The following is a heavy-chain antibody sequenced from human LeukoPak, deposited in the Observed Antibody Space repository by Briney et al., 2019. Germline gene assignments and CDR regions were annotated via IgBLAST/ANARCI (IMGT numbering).Heavy chain of an antibody. V-gene: IGHV4-59*08. CDR3: ARQGIVVVVAATHRMYYFDY. D-gene: IGHD2-15*01. Sequence: PSETLSLTCTVSGGSISSYYWSWIRQPPGKGLEWIGYIYYSGSTNYNPSLKSRVTISVDTSKNQFSLKLSSVTAADTAVYYCARQGIVVVVAATHRMYYFDYWGQGTLVTVSS. CDR1: GGSISSYY. J-gene: IGHJ4*02. CDR2: IYYSGST.